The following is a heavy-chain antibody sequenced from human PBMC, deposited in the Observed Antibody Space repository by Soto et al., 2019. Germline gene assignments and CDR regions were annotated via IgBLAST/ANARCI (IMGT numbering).Heavy chain of an antibody. Sequence: QTGGSLRLSCAASGFAFSSYAMSWVRQAPGKGLEWVSAISGSGGSTYYADSVKGRFTISRDNSKNTLYLQMNSLRAEDTAVYYCAKDIVVVVAATHEYWGQGTLVTVSS. V-gene: IGHV3-23*01. J-gene: IGHJ4*02. CDR2: ISGSGGST. CDR1: GFAFSSYA. CDR3: AKDIVVVVAATHEY. D-gene: IGHD2-15*01.